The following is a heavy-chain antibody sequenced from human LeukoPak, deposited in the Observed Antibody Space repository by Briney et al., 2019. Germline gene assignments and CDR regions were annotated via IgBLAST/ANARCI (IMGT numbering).Heavy chain of an antibody. D-gene: IGHD2-8*01. CDR2: IYPGDSDT. CDR1: GYSFPRHW. V-gene: IGHV5-51*01. J-gene: IGHJ6*02. CDR3: ARRNTGYLMDYYYGMDV. Sequence: GESLKISCMGSGYSFPRHWIGWVRLMPGKGLEWMGIIYPGDSDTRYSPSFQGQVTISADRSISTAYLQWNSLKASDTAMYYCARRNTGYLMDYYYGMDVWGQGTTVTVSS.